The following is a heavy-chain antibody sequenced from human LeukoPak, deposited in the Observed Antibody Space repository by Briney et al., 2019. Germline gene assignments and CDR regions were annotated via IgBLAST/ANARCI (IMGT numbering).Heavy chain of an antibody. J-gene: IGHJ4*02. CDR3: ARDKVTY. V-gene: IGHV3-7*01. CDR1: GVTSCNYW. CDR2: INKDGSEK. Sequence: GGSLRVSSAASGVTSCNYWMYWVRQAPGKGLEWVAHINKDGSEKYYVDSVKGRFTISRDNAKNSLYLQMNSLRVEDTAVYYCARDKVTYWGQGTLVTVSS.